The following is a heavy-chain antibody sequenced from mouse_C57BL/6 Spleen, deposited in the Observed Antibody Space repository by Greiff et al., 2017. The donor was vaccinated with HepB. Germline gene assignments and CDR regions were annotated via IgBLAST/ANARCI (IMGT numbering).Heavy chain of an antibody. CDR1: GYTFTSYG. D-gene: IGHD3-2*02. CDR2: IYPRSGNT. CDR3: ARGGAQEYYFDY. J-gene: IGHJ2*01. Sequence: QVQLQQSGAELARPGASVKLSCKASGYTFTSYGISWVKQRTGQGLEWIGEIYPRSGNTYYNEKFKGKATLTADKSSSTAYMELRSLTSEDSAVYFCARGGAQEYYFDYWGQGTTLTVSS. V-gene: IGHV1-81*01.